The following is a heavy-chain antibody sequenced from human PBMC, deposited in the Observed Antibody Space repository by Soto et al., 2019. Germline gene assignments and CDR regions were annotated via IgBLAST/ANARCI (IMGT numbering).Heavy chain of an antibody. CDR1: GFTFSSYA. CDR2: ISYDGSNK. V-gene: IGHV3-30-3*01. Sequence: QVQLVESGGGVVQPGRSLRLSCAASGFTFSSYAMHWVRQAPGKGLEWVAVISYDGSNKYYADSVKGRFTISRDNSKNTLYLQMNSLRAEDTAVYYCASSPNEHDSQGDHGWGQGTMVTVSS. D-gene: IGHD2-21*01. CDR3: ASSPNEHDSQGDHG. J-gene: IGHJ3*01.